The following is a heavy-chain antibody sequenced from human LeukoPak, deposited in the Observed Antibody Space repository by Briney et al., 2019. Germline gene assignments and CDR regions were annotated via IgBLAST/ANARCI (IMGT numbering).Heavy chain of an antibody. D-gene: IGHD1-26*01. CDR2: IHYTGTT. J-gene: IGHJ3*02. Sequence: SETLSLTYIVSGGSINSHYWSWIRQTPGKGLEWIGDIHYTGTTKYNPSVKSRVTISIDTSKNQFSLELSSVTATDTAVYFCATNRVGTYDRPFDIWGQGTMVTVSS. CDR1: GGSINSHY. CDR3: ATNRVGTYDRPFDI. V-gene: IGHV4-59*08.